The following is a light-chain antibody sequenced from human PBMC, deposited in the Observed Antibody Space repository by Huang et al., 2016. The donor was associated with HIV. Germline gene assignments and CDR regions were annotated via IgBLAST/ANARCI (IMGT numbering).Light chain of an antibody. CDR3: QQGYSTPYT. V-gene: IGKV1-39*01. CDR1: QTISTF. Sequence: DIQMTQSPSSLSASVGDRVTLTCRASQTISTFLNWYQQKPGKAPKLLIYAASSLQSGVPSKFSGSGSGTDFTLTISSLQPEDFATYYYQQGYSTPYTFGQGTKLEIK. J-gene: IGKJ2*01. CDR2: AAS.